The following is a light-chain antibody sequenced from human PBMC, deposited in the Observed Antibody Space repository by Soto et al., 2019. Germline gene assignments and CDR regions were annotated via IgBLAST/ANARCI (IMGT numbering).Light chain of an antibody. CDR2: ATS. CDR1: QTISRDD. V-gene: IGKV3-20*01. J-gene: IGKJ3*01. Sequence: ESVLTQSPGTLSLSPGETATLSCRTSQTISRDDLAWYQQRPGQAPRLLVSATSRRATGIPDRFNGYGSGTDFTLTISSLEPEDFGVYYCYQYYSSPHTFGPGTRVDIK. CDR3: YQYYSSPHT.